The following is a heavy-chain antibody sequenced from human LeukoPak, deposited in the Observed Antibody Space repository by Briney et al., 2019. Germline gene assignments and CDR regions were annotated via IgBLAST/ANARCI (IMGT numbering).Heavy chain of an antibody. J-gene: IGHJ6*03. CDR2: IIPIFGTA. CDR1: GGTFSSYA. V-gene: IGHV1-69*05. Sequence: GASVKVSYKASGGTFSSYAISWVRQAPGQGLEWMGGIIPIFGTANYAQKFQGRVTITTDESTSTAYMELSSLRSEDTAVYYCARARYDILTGYYDYYYYYMDVWGKGTTVTVSS. D-gene: IGHD3-9*01. CDR3: ARARYDILTGYYDYYYYYMDV.